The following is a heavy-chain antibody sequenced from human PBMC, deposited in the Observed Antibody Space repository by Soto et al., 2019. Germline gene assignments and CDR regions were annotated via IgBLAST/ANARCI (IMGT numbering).Heavy chain of an antibody. D-gene: IGHD6-19*01. CDR3: ARAVAGGVYYYYGMDV. V-gene: IGHV1-69*12. Sequence: QVQLVQSGAEVKKPGSSVKVSCKASGGTFSSYAINWVQQAPGQGLEWMGGIIPIFGTADYAQKFQGRVKITADESTSTAYMELSSLRSEDTAVYYCARAVAGGVYYYYGMDVWGQGTTVTVSS. J-gene: IGHJ6*02. CDR1: GGTFSSYA. CDR2: IIPIFGTA.